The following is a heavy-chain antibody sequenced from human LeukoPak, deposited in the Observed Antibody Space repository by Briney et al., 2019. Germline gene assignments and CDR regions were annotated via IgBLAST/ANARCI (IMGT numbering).Heavy chain of an antibody. CDR2: VDPEDGET. V-gene: IGHV1-69-2*01. CDR1: GYTFTGYY. D-gene: IGHD6-25*01. Sequence: GASVKVSCKASGYTFTGYYMHWVRQAPGQGLEWMGLVDPEDGETIYAEKFQGRVTITADTSTDTAYMELSIRRSEDTAVDYCSAAGPHYYYYMDVWGKGTTVTVSS. J-gene: IGHJ6*03. CDR3: SAAGPHYYYYMDV.